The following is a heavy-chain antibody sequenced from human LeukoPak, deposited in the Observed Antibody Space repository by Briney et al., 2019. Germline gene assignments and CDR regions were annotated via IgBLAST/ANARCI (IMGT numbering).Heavy chain of an antibody. CDR1: GFTFSSYW. Sequence: PGGSLRLSCAASGFTFSSYWMHCVRQAPGKGLVWVSRINSDGSSTSYADSVKGRFTISRDNAMNTLYLQMNSLRAEDTAVYYCAMVRGYYYHGLDVWGQGTTVTVSS. J-gene: IGHJ6*02. CDR3: AMVRGYYYHGLDV. V-gene: IGHV3-74*01. D-gene: IGHD3-10*01. CDR2: INSDGSST.